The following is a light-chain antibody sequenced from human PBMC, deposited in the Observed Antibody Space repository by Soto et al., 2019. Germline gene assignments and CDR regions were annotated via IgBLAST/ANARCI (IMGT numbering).Light chain of an antibody. CDR2: EVN. V-gene: IGLV2-8*01. J-gene: IGLJ1*01. CDR3: SYSAGGNVV. CDR1: SSDVGGYNY. Sequence: QSALTQPPSASGSPGQSVTISCTGTSSDVGGYNYVSWYQQHPGKVPKLMIYEVNKRPSGVPDRFSGSKSGNTASLTVSGLQAEEEDDYYCSYSAGGNVVFGTGTKVTVL.